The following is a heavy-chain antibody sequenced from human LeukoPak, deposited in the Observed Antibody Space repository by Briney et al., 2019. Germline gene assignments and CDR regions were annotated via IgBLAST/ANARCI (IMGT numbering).Heavy chain of an antibody. CDR3: ARGIAAAHPAKEYFDY. Sequence: SETLSLTCTFSGGSISSYYWSWIRQPAGKGLEWIGRIHSSGSTNYNPSLKSRVTMSVDTSKNQFSLKLSSVTAADTAVYYCARGIAAAHPAKEYFDYWGQGTLVTVSS. CDR1: GGSISSYY. CDR2: IHSSGST. J-gene: IGHJ4*02. V-gene: IGHV4-4*07. D-gene: IGHD6-13*01.